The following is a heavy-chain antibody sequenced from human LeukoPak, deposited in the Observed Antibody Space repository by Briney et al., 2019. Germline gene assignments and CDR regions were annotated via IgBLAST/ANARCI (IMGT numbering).Heavy chain of an antibody. CDR1: FDSLSSQY. CDR2: IFYSGTT. Sequence: SETVSLTCPFSFDSLSSQYWGWIRQPPGKGLEWVGYIFYSGTTNYNPSLKSRVTLSIDTSKKEFSLTLTSVTAADTAVYYCARGGYGGNFYWYFDLWGRGTLVTVSS. CDR3: ARGGYGGNFYWYFDL. D-gene: IGHD4-23*01. J-gene: IGHJ2*01. V-gene: IGHV4-59*11.